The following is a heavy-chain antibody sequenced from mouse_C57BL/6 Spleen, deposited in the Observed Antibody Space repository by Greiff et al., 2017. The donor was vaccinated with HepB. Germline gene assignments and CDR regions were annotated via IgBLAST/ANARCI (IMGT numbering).Heavy chain of an antibody. Sequence: VQLQESGAELVKPGASVKLSCKASGYTFTEYTIHWVKQRSGQGLEWIGWFYPGSGSIKYNEKFKDKATLTADKSSSTVYMELSRLTSEDSAVYFCARHEDIYYGSSTEYFDVWGTGTTVTVSS. CDR2: FYPGSGSI. CDR1: GYTFTEYT. V-gene: IGHV1-62-2*01. J-gene: IGHJ1*03. CDR3: ARHEDIYYGSSTEYFDV. D-gene: IGHD1-1*01.